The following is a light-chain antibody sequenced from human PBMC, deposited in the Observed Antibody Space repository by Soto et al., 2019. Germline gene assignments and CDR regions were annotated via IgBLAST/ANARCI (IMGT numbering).Light chain of an antibody. CDR3: QHYGTSFA. Sequence: EIVLTQSPATLSLSPGERATLSCGASQALRSSYLAWYQQKPGLAPRLLFYGPSSRATGIPDRFSGSGSGTDFTLTISRLEPEDFAVYYCQHYGTSFAFGPGTRLEIK. CDR2: GPS. V-gene: IGKV3D-20*01. J-gene: IGKJ5*01. CDR1: QALRSSY.